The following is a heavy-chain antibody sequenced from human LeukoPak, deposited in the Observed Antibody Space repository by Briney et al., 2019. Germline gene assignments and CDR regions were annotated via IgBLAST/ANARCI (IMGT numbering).Heavy chain of an antibody. CDR1: GFTFSSYG. Sequence: GGSLRLSCAASGFTFSSYGMHWVRQAPGKGLEWVAFIRYDGSNKYYADSVKGRFTISRDNSKNTLYLQMNSLRAEDTAVYYCARESSMIVEKYYFDYWGQGTLVTVSS. CDR3: ARESSMIVEKYYFDY. V-gene: IGHV3-30*02. CDR2: IRYDGSNK. D-gene: IGHD3-22*01. J-gene: IGHJ4*02.